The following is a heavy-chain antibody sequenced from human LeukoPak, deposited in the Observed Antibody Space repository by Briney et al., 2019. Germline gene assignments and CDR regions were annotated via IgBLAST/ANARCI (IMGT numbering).Heavy chain of an antibody. Sequence: PSETLSLTYTVSGGSISSGSYYWSWIRQPAGKGLEWIGRIYTSGSTNYNPSLKSRVTISVDTSKNQFSLKLSSVTAADTAVYYCARVRAYYDILTGYYPDAFDIWGQGTMVTVSS. CDR1: GGSISSGSYY. V-gene: IGHV4-61*02. J-gene: IGHJ3*02. CDR3: ARVRAYYDILTGYYPDAFDI. D-gene: IGHD3-9*01. CDR2: IYTSGST.